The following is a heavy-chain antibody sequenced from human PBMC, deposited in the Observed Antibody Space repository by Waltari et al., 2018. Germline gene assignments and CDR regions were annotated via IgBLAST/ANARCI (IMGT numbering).Heavy chain of an antibody. J-gene: IGHJ4*02. CDR2: INPNSSYT. CDR1: GYTLIDFY. Sequence: QAQLMQSGAEARKPGASVKVSCKASGYTLIDFYLHWVRQAPGQGLEWVGWINPNSSYTKFAQKFQGRVSLTSDAAINTAYLELTSLRSDDTAVYYCARNYNYWGQGTPVIVSS. D-gene: IGHD1-7*01. V-gene: IGHV1-2*02. CDR3: ARNYNY.